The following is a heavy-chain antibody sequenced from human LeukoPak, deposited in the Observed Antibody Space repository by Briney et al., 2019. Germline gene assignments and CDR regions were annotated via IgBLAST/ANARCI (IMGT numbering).Heavy chain of an antibody. D-gene: IGHD6-19*01. CDR1: GGSFSGYY. Sequence: SETLSLTCAVYGGSFSGYYWSWIRQPPGKGLEWIGEINHSGSTNYNPSLKSRVTISVDTSKNQFSLKLSSVTAADTAVYYCARHKDSSGWPPEGAFDIWGQGTMVTVSS. CDR2: INHSGST. V-gene: IGHV4-34*01. J-gene: IGHJ3*02. CDR3: ARHKDSSGWPPEGAFDI.